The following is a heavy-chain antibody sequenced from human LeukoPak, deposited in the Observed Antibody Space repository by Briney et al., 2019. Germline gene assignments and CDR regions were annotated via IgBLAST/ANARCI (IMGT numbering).Heavy chain of an antibody. V-gene: IGHV3-7*03. Sequence: PGGSLRLSCAASGFTFSSYWMSWVRQAPGKGLEWVANIKQDGSEKYYVDSVKGRFTISRDNSKNTLYLQMNSLRAEDTAVYYCATYGSGSRHKFDYWGQGTLVTVSS. CDR3: ATYGSGSRHKFDY. D-gene: IGHD3-10*01. CDR1: GFTFSSYW. J-gene: IGHJ4*02. CDR2: IKQDGSEK.